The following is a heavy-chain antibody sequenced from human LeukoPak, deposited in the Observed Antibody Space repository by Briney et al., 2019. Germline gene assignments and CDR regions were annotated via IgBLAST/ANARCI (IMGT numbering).Heavy chain of an antibody. V-gene: IGHV4-61*01. D-gene: IGHD3-9*01. J-gene: IGHJ6*02. CDR2: IYYSGST. Sequence: PSETLSLTCTVSGGSISSGSYYWSWIRQPPGKGLEWIGYIYYSGSTNYNPSLKSRVTISVDTSKNQFSLKLSSVTAADTAVYYCARYAFRYDILTGFNYYYGMDVWGQGTTVTVSS. CDR3: ARYAFRYDILTGFNYYYGMDV. CDR1: GGSISSGSYY.